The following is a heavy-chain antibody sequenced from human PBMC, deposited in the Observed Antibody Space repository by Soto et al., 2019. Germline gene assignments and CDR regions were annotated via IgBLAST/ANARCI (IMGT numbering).Heavy chain of an antibody. CDR3: ARCYTDYYDSSGSFDY. CDR1: GGTFSSYA. V-gene: IGHV1-69*01. CDR2: IIPIFGTA. Sequence: VKVSCKASGGTFSSYAISWVRQAPGQGLEWMGGIIPIFGTANYAQKFQGRVTITADESTSTAYMELSSLRSEDTAVYYCARCYTDYYDSSGSFDYWGQGTLVTVSS. D-gene: IGHD3-22*01. J-gene: IGHJ4*02.